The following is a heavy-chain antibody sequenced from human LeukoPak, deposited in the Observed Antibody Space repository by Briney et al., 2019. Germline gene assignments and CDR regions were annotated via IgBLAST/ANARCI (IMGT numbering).Heavy chain of an antibody. V-gene: IGHV3-53*05. CDR2: IYSGGST. CDR3: ARDSSGSTNNWFDP. D-gene: IGHD1-26*01. J-gene: IGHJ5*02. CDR1: GFTVSSYH. Sequence: PGGSLRLSCAASGFTVSSYHMSWVRQAPGKGLEWVSIIYSGGSTYYADSVKGRFTISRDNSKNTLYLQMNSLRAEDTAVYYCARDSSGSTNNWFDPWGQGTLVTVSS.